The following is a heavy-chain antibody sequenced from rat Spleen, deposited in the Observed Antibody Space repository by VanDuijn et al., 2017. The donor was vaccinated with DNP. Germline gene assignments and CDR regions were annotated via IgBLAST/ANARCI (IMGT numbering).Heavy chain of an antibody. CDR2: INEDSGTI. CDR1: GFNFNDYW. CDR3: SREGLRASDY. V-gene: IGHV4-2*01. J-gene: IGHJ2*01. Sequence: EVKLVESGGGLVQPGRSLKLSCAASGFNFNDYWMGWVRQAPGKGLEWFGEINEDSGTINYTPSLKDKFTISRDNAKNTLYLQMSKLGSEDSAIYYCSREGLRASDYWGQGFLVTVSS. D-gene: IGHD4-1*01.